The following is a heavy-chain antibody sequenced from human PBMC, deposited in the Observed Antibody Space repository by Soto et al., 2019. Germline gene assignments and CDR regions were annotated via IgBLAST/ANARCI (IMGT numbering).Heavy chain of an antibody. CDR3: AKQSLALRKNNWCYT. CDR1: GDSIITSDFH. J-gene: IGHJ5*02. D-gene: IGHD3-3*02. Sequence: SETLSLTCAVSGDSIITSDFHWLWGRHPPGKGLEWIGRIFDLASSYYNPSLKSRLSMSVDTSNNQFCLRLRCVTAADTSLYFCAKQSLALRKNNWCYTWGQGIMVTSPQ. CDR2: IFDLASS. V-gene: IGHV4-39*01.